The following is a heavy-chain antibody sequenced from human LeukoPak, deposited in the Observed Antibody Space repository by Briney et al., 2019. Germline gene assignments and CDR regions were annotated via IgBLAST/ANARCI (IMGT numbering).Heavy chain of an antibody. CDR3: AKEPRLYNWFDP. J-gene: IGHJ5*02. Sequence: GRSLRLSCAASGFTFSSYGMHWVRQAPGKGLEWVAVISYDGSNKYYADSVKGRFTISRDNSKNTLYLQMNSLRAEDTAVYYCAKEPRLYNWFDPWGQGTLVTVSS. V-gene: IGHV3-30*18. CDR1: GFTFSSYG. CDR2: ISYDGSNK. D-gene: IGHD2-21*02.